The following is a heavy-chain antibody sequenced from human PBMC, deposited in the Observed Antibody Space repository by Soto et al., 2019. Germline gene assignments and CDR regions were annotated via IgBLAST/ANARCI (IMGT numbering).Heavy chain of an antibody. CDR3: ARDVAAAGRYYYYGMDV. Sequence: SVKVSCKASGATLDTFINFGITWVRRAPGQGLEWMGGIIPVFGTAHYAQKLQGRVTMTTDTSTSTAYMELRSLRSDDTAVYYCARDVAAAGRYYYYGMDVWGQGTTVTVSS. CDR2: IIPVFGTA. J-gene: IGHJ6*02. CDR1: GATLDTFINFG. D-gene: IGHD6-13*01. V-gene: IGHV1-69*05.